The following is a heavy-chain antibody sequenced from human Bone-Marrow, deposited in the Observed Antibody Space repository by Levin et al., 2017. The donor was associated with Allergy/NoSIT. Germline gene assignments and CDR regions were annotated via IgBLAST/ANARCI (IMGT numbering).Heavy chain of an antibody. CDR3: ARGSSGYYAPLAF. J-gene: IGHJ4*02. D-gene: IGHD6-19*01. CDR1: GGSISSYY. Sequence: SQTLSLTCTVSGGSISSYYWNWIRQPPGKGLEWIGHFFQSGGTNYNPSLASRVTLSLDTSHNQLSLRLPSVTAADTAVYYCARGSSGYYAPLAFWGQGTLVTVSS. V-gene: IGHV4-59*01. CDR2: FFQSGGT.